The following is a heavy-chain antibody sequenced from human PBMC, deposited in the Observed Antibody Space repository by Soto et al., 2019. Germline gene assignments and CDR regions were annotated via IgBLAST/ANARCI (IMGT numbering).Heavy chain of an antibody. J-gene: IGHJ3*02. V-gene: IGHV3-23*01. CDR2: ISGSGGST. CDR1: GFTFSSYA. D-gene: IGHD4-17*01. CDR3: AKDSPYGDYYKGFAFDI. Sequence: GGSLRLSCAASGFTFSSYAMSWVRQAPGKGLEWVSAISGSGGSTYYADSVKGRFTISRDNSKNTLYLQMNSLRAEDTAVYYCAKDSPYGDYYKGFAFDIWGQGTMVTVSS.